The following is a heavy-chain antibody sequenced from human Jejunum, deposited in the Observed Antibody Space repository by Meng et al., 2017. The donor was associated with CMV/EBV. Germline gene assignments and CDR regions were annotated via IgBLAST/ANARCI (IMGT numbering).Heavy chain of an antibody. CDR2: MYYAGST. D-gene: IGHD1-26*01. J-gene: IGHJ4*02. CDR1: GGSITSSSYY. Sequence: SGGSITSSSYYWGWIRQPPGKGLEWIGSMYYAGSTYYNPSLKSRVTISIDTSKNQFSLKLSSVTAADTAVYYCLNRRGWDLQFYFDYWGQGTLVTVSS. V-gene: IGHV4-39*07. CDR3: LNRRGWDLQFYFDY.